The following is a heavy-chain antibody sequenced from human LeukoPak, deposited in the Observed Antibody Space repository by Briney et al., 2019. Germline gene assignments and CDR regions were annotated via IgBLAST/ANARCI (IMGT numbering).Heavy chain of an antibody. Sequence: SETLSLTCTVSGGSISTTSYYWGWIRQPPGKGLECIGNIYYSGSTYYNPSLKSRVTISVDTSKNQFSLKLSSVTAADTAVYYCTRGSIAYYYMDVWGKGTTVTISS. CDR1: GGSISTTSYY. V-gene: IGHV4-39*07. CDR3: TRGSIAYYYMDV. CDR2: IYYSGST. D-gene: IGHD3-22*01. J-gene: IGHJ6*03.